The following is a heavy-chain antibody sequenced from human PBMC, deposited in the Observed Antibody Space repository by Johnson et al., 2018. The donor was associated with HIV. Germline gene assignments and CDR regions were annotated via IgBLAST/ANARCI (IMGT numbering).Heavy chain of an antibody. CDR2: ISYDGSNK. V-gene: IGHV3-30*18. D-gene: IGHD3-16*01. J-gene: IGHJ3*02. CDR3: AKDRTNWGYDAFDI. CDR1: GFSFSSYG. Sequence: QVQLVESGGGVVQPGKSLRLSCVASGFSFSSYGMHWVRQAPGKGLEWVALISYDGSNKYYADSVKGRFTIFRDNSENTLFLQMNRLRAEDTAVYYCAKDRTNWGYDAFDIWGQGTMVTVSS.